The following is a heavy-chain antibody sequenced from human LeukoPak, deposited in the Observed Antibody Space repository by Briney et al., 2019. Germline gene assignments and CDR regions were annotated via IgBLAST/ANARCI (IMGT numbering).Heavy chain of an antibody. Sequence: SETLSPTCTVSGGSISSYYWSWIRQSPGKGLEGIGDINYSGITTYNPSLKSRVAISVDTSKNQFSLRLTSVTAADTAVYYCARDVDDDYYLDVWGKGTTVTVSS. V-gene: IGHV4-59*01. CDR1: GGSISSYY. D-gene: IGHD2-15*01. CDR3: ARDVDDDYYLDV. J-gene: IGHJ6*03. CDR2: INYSGIT.